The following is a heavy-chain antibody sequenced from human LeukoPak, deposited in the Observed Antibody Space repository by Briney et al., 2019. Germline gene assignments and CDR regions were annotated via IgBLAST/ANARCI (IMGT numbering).Heavy chain of an antibody. V-gene: IGHV3-20*04. CDR1: GFTFDDFG. Sequence: GGSLRLSCAASGFTFDDFGMIWVRQAPGKGLECVSGINWDGGSTTYAHSVKGRFTISRDNAKNSLYLQMNSLRAEDTALYYCTRDFPRQWLDTSYFYYYMDVWGKGTTVTVSS. J-gene: IGHJ6*03. CDR2: INWDGGST. D-gene: IGHD6-19*01. CDR3: TRDFPRQWLDTSYFYYYMDV.